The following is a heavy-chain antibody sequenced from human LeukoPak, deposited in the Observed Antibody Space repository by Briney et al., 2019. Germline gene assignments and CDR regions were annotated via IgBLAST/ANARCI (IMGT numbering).Heavy chain of an antibody. J-gene: IGHJ4*02. Sequence: SETLSLTCTVSGGSISSSSYYWGWIRQPPGKGLEWIGSIYYSGSTYYNPSLKSRVTISVDTSKNQFSLKLSSVTAADTAVYYCASCGSYLSHLDYWGQGTLVTVSS. CDR2: IYYSGST. CDR1: GGSISSSSYY. V-gene: IGHV4-39*01. D-gene: IGHD1-26*01. CDR3: ASCGSYLSHLDY.